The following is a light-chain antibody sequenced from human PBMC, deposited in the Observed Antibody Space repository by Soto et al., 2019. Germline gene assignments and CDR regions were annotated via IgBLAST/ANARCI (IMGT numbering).Light chain of an antibody. V-gene: IGKV2-28*01. CDR1: QSLLHSNGNTY. CDR3: MQALQTPAT. Sequence: DIVMTQSPLSLPVTPGEPASISCRSSQSLLHSNGNTYLDWYLQKSGQSPQLLIYLGSNLASGVADRFSGSGSGTDFTLKISRVEADDVGVYYCMQALQTPATFGQGTKVEIK. CDR2: LGS. J-gene: IGKJ1*01.